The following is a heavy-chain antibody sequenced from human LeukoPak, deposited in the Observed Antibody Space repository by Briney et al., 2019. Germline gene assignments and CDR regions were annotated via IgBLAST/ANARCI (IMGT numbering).Heavy chain of an antibody. D-gene: IGHD1-26*01. J-gene: IGHJ5*02. CDR1: GLITDDYA. V-gene: IGHV3-43*02. Sequence: PGGSLRLSCAAPGLITDDYAIHWVRQAPGKGLEWVSLISGDGGSTFYADSVRGRFTISRDNSKNSLSLQMSSLRSEDTALYFCVRESERSGWFDHLGQGTLVTVSS. CDR2: ISGDGGST. CDR3: VRESERSGWFDH.